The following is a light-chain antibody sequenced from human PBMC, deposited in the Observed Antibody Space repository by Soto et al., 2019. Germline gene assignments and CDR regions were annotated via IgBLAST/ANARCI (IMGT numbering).Light chain of an antibody. CDR3: QQRSNWPIT. Sequence: EIVLTQSPATLSLSPGERATLSCRASQSVSSYLAWYQQKPGQAPRLLIYDVSNRATGIPARFSGSGSGTDFTLTISSLEPEDFAFYYCQQRSNWPITFGQGTRLEIK. CDR2: DVS. CDR1: QSVSSY. V-gene: IGKV3-11*01. J-gene: IGKJ5*01.